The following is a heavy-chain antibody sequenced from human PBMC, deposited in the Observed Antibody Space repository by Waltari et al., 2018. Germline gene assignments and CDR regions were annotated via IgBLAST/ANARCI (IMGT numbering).Heavy chain of an antibody. J-gene: IGHJ6*02. D-gene: IGHD1-1*01. CDR1: GGTFSSYA. CDR2: IIPIFGTA. V-gene: IGHV1-69*08. CDR3: ARQLEKQKKDYYYGMDV. Sequence: QVQLVQSGAEVKKPGSSVKVSCKASGGTFSSYAISWERQAPGQGLEWMGRIIPIFGTANYAQKFQGRVTITADKSTSTAYMELSSLRSEDTAVYYCARQLEKQKKDYYYGMDVWGQGTTVTVSS.